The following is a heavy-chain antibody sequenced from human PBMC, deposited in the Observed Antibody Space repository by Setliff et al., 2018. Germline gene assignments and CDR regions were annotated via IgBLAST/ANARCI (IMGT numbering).Heavy chain of an antibody. Sequence: PSETLSLTCTVSGVSISANHYWGWIRQPPGKGLEWIGSISYGGNTYYNPSLKRRVTISVDTSNDQFSLNLNSVTAADTAVYFCARRADYSRSWSYYFDCWGQGTLVTVSS. CDR1: GVSISANHY. D-gene: IGHD6-13*01. V-gene: IGHV4-39*01. J-gene: IGHJ4*02. CDR3: ARRADYSRSWSYYFDC. CDR2: ISYGGNT.